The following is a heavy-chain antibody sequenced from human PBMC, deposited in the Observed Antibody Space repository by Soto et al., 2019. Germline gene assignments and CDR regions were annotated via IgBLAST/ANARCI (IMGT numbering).Heavy chain of an antibody. J-gene: IGHJ6*02. Sequence: HPGGSLRLSCAASGFTFSSYGMHWVRQAPGKGLEWVAVISYDGSNKYYADSVKGRFTISRDNSKNTLYLQMNSLRAKDTAVYYCAKEIDISGSIAAAGTRYYYGMGVWGQGTTVTVSS. CDR2: ISYDGSNK. D-gene: IGHD6-13*01. V-gene: IGHV3-30*18. CDR1: GFTFSSYG. CDR3: AKEIDISGSIAAAGTRYYYGMGV.